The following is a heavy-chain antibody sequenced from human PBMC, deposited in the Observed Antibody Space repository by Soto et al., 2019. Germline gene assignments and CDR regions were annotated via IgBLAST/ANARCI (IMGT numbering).Heavy chain of an antibody. CDR1: GGSMSSYY. D-gene: IGHD5-12*01. J-gene: IGHJ4*02. CDR2: IYYSGST. V-gene: IGHV4-59*01. CDR3: ARAGSGYDTFDY. Sequence: PLETLSLTCTVSGGSMSSYYWSWIRQPPGKGLEWIGYIYYSGSTNYNPSLKSRVTISVGTSKNQFSLKLSSVTAADTAVYYCARAGSGYDTFDYWGQGTLVTVSS.